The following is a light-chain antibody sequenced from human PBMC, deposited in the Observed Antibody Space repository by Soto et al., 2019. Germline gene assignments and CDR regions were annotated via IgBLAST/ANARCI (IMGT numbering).Light chain of an antibody. CDR3: QQYNSWPPIT. J-gene: IGKJ5*01. V-gene: IGKV3-15*01. CDR1: ESVSRN. CDR2: DAS. Sequence: EVVITQSPATLSVSPCERATLSCRGSESVSRNLAWYQQKPGQAPRLLIYDASTRATGIPDRFSGGGSGTEFTLTISSLQSEDFVVYYCQQYNSWPPITFGQGTRLEIK.